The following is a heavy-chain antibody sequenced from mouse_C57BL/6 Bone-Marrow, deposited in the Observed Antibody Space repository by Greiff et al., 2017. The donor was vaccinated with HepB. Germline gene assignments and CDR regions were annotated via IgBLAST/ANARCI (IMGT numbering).Heavy chain of an antibody. V-gene: IGHV1-42*01. CDR1: GYSFTGYY. CDR2: INPSTGGT. Sequence: SGPELVKPGASVKISCKASGYSFTGYYMNWVKQSPEKSLEWIGEINPSTGGTTYNQKFKAKATLTVDKSSSTAYMQLKSLTSEDSAVYYCARSPGDYWGQGTTLTVSS. J-gene: IGHJ2*01. CDR3: ARSPGDY.